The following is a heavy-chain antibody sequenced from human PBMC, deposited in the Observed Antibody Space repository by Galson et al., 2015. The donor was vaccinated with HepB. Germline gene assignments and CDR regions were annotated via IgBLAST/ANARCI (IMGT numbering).Heavy chain of an antibody. D-gene: IGHD3-16*01. J-gene: IGHJ4*02. V-gene: IGHV3-23*01. CDR3: AKGVGERDRLDY. Sequence: GRFSISRDNSKNTLYLQMRSLRADDTAVYFCAKGVGERDRLDYWGQGTLVFVSS.